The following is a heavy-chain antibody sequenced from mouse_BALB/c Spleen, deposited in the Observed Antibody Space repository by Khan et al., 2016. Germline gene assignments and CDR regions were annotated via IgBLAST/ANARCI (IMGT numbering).Heavy chain of an antibody. CDR1: VDSITNNY. J-gene: IGHJ4*01. Sequence: VQLKESGPSLVKPSQTLSLTCSVTVDSITNNYWNWIRKFPGNKLEYMGYISYSGGNYYNPSLKSRISITRDTSKNQYHLQLNSVTTEDTATYYCARYIRDAMDYWGQGTSVTVSS. CDR2: ISYSGGN. D-gene: IGHD1-2*01. V-gene: IGHV3-8*02. CDR3: ARYIRDAMDY.